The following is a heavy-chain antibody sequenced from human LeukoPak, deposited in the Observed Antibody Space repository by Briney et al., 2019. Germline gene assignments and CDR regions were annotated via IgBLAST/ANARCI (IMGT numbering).Heavy chain of an antibody. V-gene: IGHV3-23*01. CDR1: GFNFGSYS. D-gene: IGHD2-15*01. CDR3: ASTPNGVAAIYFDY. Sequence: GGSLRLSCAASGFNFGSYSMTWVRQAPGKGLEWVSVMSADSATTFYADSVKGRFTISRDNAKNTLYLQMNSLRAGDTAVYYCASTPNGVAAIYFDYWGQGTLVTVSS. CDR2: MSADSATT. J-gene: IGHJ4*02.